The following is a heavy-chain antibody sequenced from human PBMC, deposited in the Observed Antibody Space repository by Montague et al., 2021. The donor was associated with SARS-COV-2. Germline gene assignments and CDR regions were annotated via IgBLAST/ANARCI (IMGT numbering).Heavy chain of an antibody. CDR2: IYYSGSS. J-gene: IGHJ4*02. Sequence: SETLSLTCTVSGGSISSYYWSWIRQPPGKGLEWIGYIYYSGSSNYNPSLKSRVTISIDKSKNQFSLNLNSVTAADAAVYYCASTGGYCIGDSCYYVYWGQGTLVTVSS. D-gene: IGHD2-15*01. CDR3: ASTGGYCIGDSCYYVY. V-gene: IGHV4-59*01. CDR1: GGSISSYY.